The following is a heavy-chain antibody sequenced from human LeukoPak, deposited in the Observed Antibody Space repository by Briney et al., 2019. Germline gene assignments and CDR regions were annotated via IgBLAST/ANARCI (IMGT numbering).Heavy chain of an antibody. J-gene: IGHJ4*02. CDR2: IRYDGSNK. Sequence: PGGSLRLSCAASGFTFSSYGMHWVRQAPGKGLEWVAIIRYDGSNKYYADSEKGRFTISRDNSKNTLYLQMNSLRAEDTVVYYCAKRLVGATRRGSPFDYWGQGTLVTVSS. CDR3: AKRLVGATRRGSPFDY. D-gene: IGHD1-26*01. CDR1: GFTFSSYG. V-gene: IGHV3-30*02.